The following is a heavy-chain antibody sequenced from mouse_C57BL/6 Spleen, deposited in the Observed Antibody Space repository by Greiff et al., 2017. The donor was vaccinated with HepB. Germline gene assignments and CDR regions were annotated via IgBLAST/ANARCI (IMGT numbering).Heavy chain of an antibody. D-gene: IGHD4-1*01. CDR1: GYTFTDYY. V-gene: IGHV1-26*01. CDR2: INPNNGGT. J-gene: IGHJ4*01. Sequence: VQLHHSGPELVKPGASVTISCKASGYTFTDYYMNWVKQSHGKSLEWIGDINPNNGGTSDNQKFKGKTTLTVDKSSSTAYMELRGLTSEDSAVYYCARVGDAMDYWGEGTSVTGSS. CDR3: ARVGDAMDY.